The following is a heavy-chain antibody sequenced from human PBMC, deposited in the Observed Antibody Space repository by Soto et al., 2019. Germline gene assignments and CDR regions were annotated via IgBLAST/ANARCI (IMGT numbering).Heavy chain of an antibody. D-gene: IGHD3-16*01. Sequence: QVQLVQSGAEEKKPGASVKVSCKASGYTFTSYAMHWVRQAPGQRLEWMGWINAGNGNTKYSQKFQGSVIITRDTSASSAYMELSSLRSEGTAVYYCARAVGGPTSILDYCGQGTLVTVSS. J-gene: IGHJ4*02. CDR1: GYTFTSYA. CDR3: ARAVGGPTSILDY. CDR2: INAGNGNT. V-gene: IGHV1-3*05.